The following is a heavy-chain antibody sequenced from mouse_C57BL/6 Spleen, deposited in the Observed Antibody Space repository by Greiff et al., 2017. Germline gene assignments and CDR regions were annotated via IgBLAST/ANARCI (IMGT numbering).Heavy chain of an antibody. J-gene: IGHJ2*01. CDR3: ARDSSYYFDY. V-gene: IGHV1-80*01. CDR2: IYPGDGDT. CDR1: GYAFSSYW. Sequence: VQLQQSGAELVKPGASVKISCKASGYAFSSYWMNWVKQRPGKGLEWIGQIYPGDGDTNYNGTFKGKATLTAYKSSSTAYMQLSSLTSEDSAVYFGARDSSYYFDYWGQGTTLTVSS.